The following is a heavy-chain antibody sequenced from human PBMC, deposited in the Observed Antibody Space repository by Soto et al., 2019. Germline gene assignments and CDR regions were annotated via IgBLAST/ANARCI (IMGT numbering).Heavy chain of an antibody. CDR1: VGSISSYY. CDR2: IYYSGST. D-gene: IGHD3-22*01. Sequence: SETLSLTCTVSVGSISSYYWSWIRQPPGKGLEWIGYIYYSGSTNYNPSLKSRVTISVDTSKNQFSLKLSSVTAADTAVYYCARLGHVYYYDSSGYREYFQHWGQGTLVTVS. J-gene: IGHJ1*01. V-gene: IGHV4-59*01. CDR3: ARLGHVYYYDSSGYREYFQH.